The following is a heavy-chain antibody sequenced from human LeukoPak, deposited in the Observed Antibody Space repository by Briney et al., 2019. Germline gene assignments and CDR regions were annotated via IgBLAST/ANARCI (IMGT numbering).Heavy chain of an antibody. J-gene: IGHJ4*02. Sequence: ASVKVSCKASGYTFTSYGISWVRQAPGQGLEWMGWINPNSGGTNYAQKFQGRVTMTRDTSISTAYMELSRLRSDDTAVYYCARGPSVDIAHTTYYFDYWGQGTLVTVSS. D-gene: IGHD5-12*01. CDR1: GYTFTSYG. CDR3: ARGPSVDIAHTTYYFDY. CDR2: INPNSGGT. V-gene: IGHV1-2*02.